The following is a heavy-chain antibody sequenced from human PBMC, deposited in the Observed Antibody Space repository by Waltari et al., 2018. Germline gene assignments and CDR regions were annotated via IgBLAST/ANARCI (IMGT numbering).Heavy chain of an antibody. CDR2: INPNSGGT. Sequence: QGHLVQSGAEVKKPGASVKVPCKASGYTFTDYFLHWVRQAPGQGLEWMGWINPNSGGTNYAQKFQGRVTMTRDTSISTAYLDLSSLRSDDTAVYYCANMRPFDYWGQGTLVTVSS. CDR1: GYTFTDYF. V-gene: IGHV1-2*02. J-gene: IGHJ4*02. CDR3: ANMRPFDY.